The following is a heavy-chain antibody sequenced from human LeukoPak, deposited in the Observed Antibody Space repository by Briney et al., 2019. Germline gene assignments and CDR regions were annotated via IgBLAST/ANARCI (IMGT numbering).Heavy chain of an antibody. CDR3: AGDRQWLTL. CDR1: GGSISSYY. V-gene: IGHV4-59*01. J-gene: IGHJ4*02. Sequence: PSETLSLTCTVSGGSISSYYWSWIRQPPGKGLEWIGYIYYSGSTNYNPSLKSRVTISVDTSKNQFSLKLSSVTAADTAVYYCAGDRQWLTLWGQGTLVTVSS. D-gene: IGHD6-19*01. CDR2: IYYSGST.